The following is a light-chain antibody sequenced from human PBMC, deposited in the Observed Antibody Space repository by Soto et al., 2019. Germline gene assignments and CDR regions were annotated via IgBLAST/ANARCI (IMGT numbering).Light chain of an antibody. CDR3: FSFTSTHTHV. CDR2: ETS. CDR1: SSDFGSYNF. Sequence: QSVLAQPASVSGSPGQSVTISCTGTSSDFGSYNFVSWYQHHPGTVPKVIIYETSKRPSGVSDRFSGSKSGNTASLTISGLQAEDEADYYCFSFTSTHTHVFGSGTKVT. V-gene: IGLV2-23*01. J-gene: IGLJ1*01.